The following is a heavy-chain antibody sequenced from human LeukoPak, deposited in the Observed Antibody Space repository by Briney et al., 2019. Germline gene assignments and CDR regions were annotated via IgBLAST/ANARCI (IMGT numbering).Heavy chain of an antibody. CDR3: ARSGSSRWYVPLDWFDP. D-gene: IGHD6-13*01. CDR1: GYTFTSYD. J-gene: IGHJ5*02. CDR2: MNPNSGNT. Sequence: ASVKVSCKASGYTFTSYDINWVRQATGQGLEWMGWMNPNSGNTGYAQKFQGRVTMTRNTSISTAYMELSSLRSEDTAVYYCARSGSSRWYVPLDWFDPWGQGTLVTVSS. V-gene: IGHV1-8*01.